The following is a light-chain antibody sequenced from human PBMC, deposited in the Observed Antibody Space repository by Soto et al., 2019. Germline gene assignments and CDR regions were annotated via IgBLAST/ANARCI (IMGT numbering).Light chain of an antibody. Sequence: QSALTQPRSVSGSPGQSVTISCTGTGSDVGRYDYVSWYQQYPGKAPKIIIYEVSNRPSGVSNRFSGSKSGNTASLTISGLQAEDEADYYCSSYTTSSTRVFGTGTKLTVL. CDR1: GSDVGRYDY. V-gene: IGLV2-14*01. CDR2: EVS. J-gene: IGLJ1*01. CDR3: SSYTTSSTRV.